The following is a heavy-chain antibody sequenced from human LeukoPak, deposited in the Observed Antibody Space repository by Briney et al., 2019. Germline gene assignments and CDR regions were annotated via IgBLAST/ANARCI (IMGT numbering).Heavy chain of an antibody. CDR3: ARDLPDIVVVPAAISDY. J-gene: IGHJ4*02. CDR2: IYTSGST. D-gene: IGHD2-2*01. V-gene: IGHV4-59*10. Sequence: SETLSLTCTVYGVSISSYYWGWLRQRAGKGREGVGRIYTSGSTNYNPSPTSRVTMSVATSKNPFSLKLSSVTAADTAVYYCARDLPDIVVVPAAISDYWGQGTLVTVSS. CDR1: GVSISSYY.